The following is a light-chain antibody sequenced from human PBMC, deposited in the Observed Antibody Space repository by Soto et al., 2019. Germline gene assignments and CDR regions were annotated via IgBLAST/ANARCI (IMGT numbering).Light chain of an antibody. V-gene: IGKV1-5*03. J-gene: IGKJ2*01. Sequence: DIQMTQFPSTLSASIGDRVTITCRASQTVSSWLAWYQQKPGTAPKLLIYKASNLESGVPSRFSGSGSGTEFTLTISSLQPDDFATYYCQQYNPYSPYTFGQGTRLEIK. CDR3: QQYNPYSPYT. CDR2: KAS. CDR1: QTVSSW.